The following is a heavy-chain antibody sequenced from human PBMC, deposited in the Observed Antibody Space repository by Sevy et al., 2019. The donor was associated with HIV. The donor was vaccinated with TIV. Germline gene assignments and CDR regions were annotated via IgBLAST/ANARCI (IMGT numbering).Heavy chain of an antibody. CDR3: TRWSGSQSIFDY. CDR1: GFTFGDYC. CDR2: FKSKAHGGTA. J-gene: IGHJ4*02. V-gene: IGHV3-49*04. Sequence: GGSLRLSCATSGFTFGDYCMSWVRQAPGEGLEWISFFKSKAHGGTAENAASVKDRFTISRDDSKGIVYLQMNNLKTEDTAVYFCTRWSGSQSIFDYWGQGTLVTVSS. D-gene: IGHD1-26*01.